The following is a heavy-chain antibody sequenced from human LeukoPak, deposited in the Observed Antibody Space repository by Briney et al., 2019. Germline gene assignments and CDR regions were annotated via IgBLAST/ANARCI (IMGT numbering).Heavy chain of an antibody. J-gene: IGHJ5*02. CDR3: ARSRWSYSGPEAPGGNWFDP. D-gene: IGHD1-26*01. V-gene: IGHV4-39*07. Sequence: PSETLSLTCTVSGGSISSSSYYWGWIRQPPGKGLEWIGSIYYSGSTYYNPSLKSRVTISVDTSKNQFSLKLSSVTAADTAVYYCARSRWSYSGPEAPGGNWFDPWGQGTLVTVSS. CDR2: IYYSGST. CDR1: GGSISSSSYY.